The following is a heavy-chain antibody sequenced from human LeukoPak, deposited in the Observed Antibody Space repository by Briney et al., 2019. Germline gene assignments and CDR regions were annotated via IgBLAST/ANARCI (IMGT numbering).Heavy chain of an antibody. J-gene: IGHJ3*02. D-gene: IGHD3-9*01. Sequence: PGGSLRLSCAASGFTFDDYAMLWVRQAPGKGLEWVSGISWNSGSIGYADSVKGRFTISRDNAKNSLYLQMNSLRAEDTALYYCAKDRGSILTGDDAFDIWGQGTMVTVSS. CDR1: GFTFDDYA. CDR3: AKDRGSILTGDDAFDI. V-gene: IGHV3-9*01. CDR2: ISWNSGSI.